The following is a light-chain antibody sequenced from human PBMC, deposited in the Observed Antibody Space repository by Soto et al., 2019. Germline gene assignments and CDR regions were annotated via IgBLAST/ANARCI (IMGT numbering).Light chain of an antibody. CDR2: KAS. V-gene: IGKV1-5*03. CDR3: LQYDNYPLT. J-gene: IGKJ4*01. Sequence: DIQMTQSPSTLSASVGDRVTITCRASQSISVWLAWYQQKAGKAPNLLIYKASRLESGVPSTFSGSGSGTEFSLTVSSLQPDDFATYYCLQYDNYPLTFGGGTKVDIK. CDR1: QSISVW.